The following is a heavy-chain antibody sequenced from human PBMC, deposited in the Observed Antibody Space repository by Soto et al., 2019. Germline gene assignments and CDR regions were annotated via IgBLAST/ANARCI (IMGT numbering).Heavy chain of an antibody. D-gene: IGHD2-2*02. CDR3: ARVPYRNWFDP. CDR2: IYYSGST. V-gene: IGHV4-31*03. CDR1: GGSISSGGYY. Sequence: PSETLSLTCTVSGGSISSGGYYWSWIRQHPGKGLEWIGYIYYSGSTYYNPSLKSRVTISVDTSKNQFSLKLSSVTAADTAVYHCARVPYRNWFDPWGQGTLVTVSS. J-gene: IGHJ5*02.